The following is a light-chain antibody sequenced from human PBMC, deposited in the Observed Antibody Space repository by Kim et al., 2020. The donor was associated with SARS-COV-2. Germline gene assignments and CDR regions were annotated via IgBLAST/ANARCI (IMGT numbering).Light chain of an antibody. CDR1: KLGDKY. Sequence: VSPGQTASITCSGDKLGDKYACWYQQKPGQSPVLVIYQDNKRPSGIPERFSGSNSGNTATLIISGTQAMDEADYYCQAWDSSTGVFGTGTKVTVL. J-gene: IGLJ1*01. CDR3: QAWDSSTGV. V-gene: IGLV3-1*01. CDR2: QDN.